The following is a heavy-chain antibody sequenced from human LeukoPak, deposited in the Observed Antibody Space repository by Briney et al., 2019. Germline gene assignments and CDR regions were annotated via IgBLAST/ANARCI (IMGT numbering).Heavy chain of an antibody. J-gene: IGHJ4*02. CDR3: SRRFDC. CDR1: GFTFSDYS. Sequence: GGSLRLSCAASGFTFSDYSMNWVRQAPGKGLEWVSYIDGSGDTIYYADSVKGRFTISRDNAKNSLNLQMNSLRDEDTAVYYCSRRFDCWGQGTLVTVSS. V-gene: IGHV3-48*02. CDR2: IDGSGDTI.